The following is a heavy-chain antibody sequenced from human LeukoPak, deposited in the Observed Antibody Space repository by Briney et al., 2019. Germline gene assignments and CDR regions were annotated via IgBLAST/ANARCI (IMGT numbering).Heavy chain of an antibody. Sequence: PGGSLRLSCVASGTTFTTRAMSWVRQAPGKGLEWVAVIWYDGSKKYYGDSVKGRFTISRDNSKNTLYLQMNSLRSEDTAVYYCVRDAGYSGYDHYYWGQGTLVTVSS. J-gene: IGHJ4*02. CDR1: GTTFTTRA. D-gene: IGHD5-12*01. CDR3: VRDAGYSGYDHYY. V-gene: IGHV3-33*01. CDR2: IWYDGSKK.